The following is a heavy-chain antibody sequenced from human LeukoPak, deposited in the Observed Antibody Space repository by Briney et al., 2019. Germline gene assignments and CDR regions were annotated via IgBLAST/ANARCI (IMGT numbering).Heavy chain of an antibody. J-gene: IGHJ4*02. CDR1: GFTFKNYG. V-gene: IGHV3-30*18. CDR2: ISYEGNKE. D-gene: IGHD3-3*01. Sequence: GGSLRLSCAASGFTFKNYGLHWVRQAPGKGLEWVAFISYEGNKEYYAESVKDRFTISRDNSKNTVFLQVNSLEPEDTAVYFCAKDGRPADFWSGYSDFWGQGTLVTVSS. CDR3: AKDGRPADFWSGYSDF.